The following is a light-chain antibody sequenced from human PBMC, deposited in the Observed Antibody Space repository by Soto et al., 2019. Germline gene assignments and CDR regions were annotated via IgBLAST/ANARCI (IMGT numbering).Light chain of an antibody. CDR2: KAS. J-gene: IGKJ1*01. CDR1: QTISSW. V-gene: IGKV1-5*03. CDR3: QHYNRYSEA. Sequence: DIQMTQSPSTLSGSVGDRVTITCRASQTISSWLAWYQQKPGKAPKLLIYKASTLKSGVPSRFSGSGYGTAANINLSSLQTDDGETYDGQHYNRYSEAFGQGTKVDIK.